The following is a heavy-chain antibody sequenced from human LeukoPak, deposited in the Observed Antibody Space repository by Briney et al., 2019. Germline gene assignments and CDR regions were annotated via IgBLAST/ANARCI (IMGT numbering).Heavy chain of an antibody. CDR1: GFMFSSNW. D-gene: IGHD3-22*01. J-gene: IGHJ6*02. CDR3: ANYDMYYYDSSGYYPYYYYGMDV. V-gene: IGHV3-7*03. CDR2: IKEDGTET. Sequence: GGSLRLSCAASGFMFSSNWMSWVRLAPGQGLEWVANIKEDGTETYYVDSVKGRFTISRDNAKNSLYLQMNSLRVEDTAVYYCANYDMYYYDSSGYYPYYYYGMDVWGQGTTVTVSS.